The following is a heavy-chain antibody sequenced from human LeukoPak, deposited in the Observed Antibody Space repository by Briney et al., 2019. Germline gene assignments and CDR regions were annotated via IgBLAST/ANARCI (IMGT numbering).Heavy chain of an antibody. J-gene: IGHJ5*02. CDR1: GGSISSYY. Sequence: SETLSLTCTVSGGSISSYYWSWIRQPPGKGLEWIGYTYYSGSTNYNPSLKSRVTISVDTSKNQFSLKLSSVTAADTAVYYCAREAAARFDPWGQGTLVTVSS. D-gene: IGHD6-13*01. CDR2: TYYSGST. CDR3: AREAAARFDP. V-gene: IGHV4-59*12.